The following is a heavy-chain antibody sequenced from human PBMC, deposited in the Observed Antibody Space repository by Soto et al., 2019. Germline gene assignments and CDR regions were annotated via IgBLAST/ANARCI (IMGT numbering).Heavy chain of an antibody. V-gene: IGHV4-59*01. CDR2: IYYSGST. J-gene: IGHJ4*02. CDR3: ANYPTTVTSDY. CDR1: GGYISSYY. D-gene: IGHD4-17*01. Sequence: PSETLSLTCTVSGGYISSYYLSWIRQPPGKGLEWIGYIYYSGSTNYNPSLKSRVTISVDTSKNQFSLKLRSVTAADTAVYYCANYPTTVTSDYWGQGTLVTVSS.